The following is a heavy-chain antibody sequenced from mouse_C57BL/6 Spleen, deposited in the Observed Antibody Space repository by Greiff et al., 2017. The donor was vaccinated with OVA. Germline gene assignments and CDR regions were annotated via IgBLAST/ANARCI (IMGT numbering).Heavy chain of an antibody. CDR3: ARYDYDRPDY. Sequence: VQLQQSGAELVRPGTSVKVSCKASGYAFTNYLIEWVKQRPGQGLEWIGVINPGSGGTNYNEKFKGKATLTADKSASTAYMQLSSLTSADSAVYVCARYDYDRPDYWGQGTTLTVSS. D-gene: IGHD2-4*01. CDR1: GYAFTNYL. J-gene: IGHJ2*01. V-gene: IGHV1-54*01. CDR2: INPGSGGT.